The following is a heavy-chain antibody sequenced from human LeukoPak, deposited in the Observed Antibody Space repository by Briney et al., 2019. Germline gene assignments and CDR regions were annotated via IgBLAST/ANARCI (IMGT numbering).Heavy chain of an antibody. CDR1: GFTFSSYG. CDR3: AKEGHNYYYYYMDV. J-gene: IGHJ6*03. V-gene: IGHV3-33*06. D-gene: IGHD3-16*01. CDR2: IWYDGSNK. Sequence: GRSLRLSCAASGFTFSSYGMHWVRQAPGKGLEWVAVIWYDGSNKYYADSVKGRFTISRDNSKNTLYLQMNSLRAEDTAVYYCAKEGHNYYYYYMDVWGKGTTVTVSS.